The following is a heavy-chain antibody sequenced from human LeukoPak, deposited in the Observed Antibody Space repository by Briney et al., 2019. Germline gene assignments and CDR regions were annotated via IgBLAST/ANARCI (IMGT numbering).Heavy chain of an antibody. D-gene: IGHD3-22*01. CDR2: ISAYNSNT. CDR3: ARDSSAYYYDSSGYYLGIKSYYFDY. J-gene: IGHJ4*02. Sequence: ASVKVSCKASGYTFTSYGISWVRQAPGQGLEWMGWISAYNSNTNYAQKLQGRVTMTTDTSTSTAYMELRSLRSDDTAVYYCARDSSAYYYDSSGYYLGIKSYYFDYWGQGTLVTVSS. V-gene: IGHV1-18*01. CDR1: GYTFTSYG.